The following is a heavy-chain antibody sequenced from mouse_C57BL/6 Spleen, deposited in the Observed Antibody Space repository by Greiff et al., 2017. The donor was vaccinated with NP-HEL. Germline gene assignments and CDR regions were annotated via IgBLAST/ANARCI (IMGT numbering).Heavy chain of an antibody. J-gene: IGHJ4*01. CDR3: ARNGYGNYGGGRYAMAY. V-gene: IGHV2-2*01. CDR1: GFSLTSYG. D-gene: IGHD2-1*01. CDR2: IWSGGST. Sequence: QVQLQQSGPGLVQPSQSLSITCTASGFSLTSYGVHWVRQSPGKGLEWLGVIWSGGSTDYNAAFISRLSTSKDNSKSQVFIKMNSLQADDTAIYYCARNGYGNYGGGRYAMAYWGQGTSVTVSS.